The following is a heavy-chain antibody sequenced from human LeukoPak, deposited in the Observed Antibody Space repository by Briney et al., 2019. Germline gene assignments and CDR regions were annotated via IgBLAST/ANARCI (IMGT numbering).Heavy chain of an antibody. V-gene: IGHV3-21*01. CDR3: ASRYCTSTNCYAFDI. CDR2: ISSSDYI. Sequence: GGSLRLSCAASGFTFSSYSMNWVRQAPGKGLEWVSAISSSDYIFYADSVQGRFTISRDNAVNSLFLQMNSLRAGDTAVYYCASRYCTSTNCYAFDIWGQGTMVTVSS. CDR1: GFTFSSYS. D-gene: IGHD2-2*01. J-gene: IGHJ3*02.